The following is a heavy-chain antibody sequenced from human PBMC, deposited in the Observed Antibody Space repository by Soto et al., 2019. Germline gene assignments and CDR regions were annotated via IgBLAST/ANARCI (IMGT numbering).Heavy chain of an antibody. V-gene: IGHV3-33*01. D-gene: IGHD5-12*01. J-gene: IGHJ3*02. CDR3: ARDLGDGYNDAFDI. CDR1: GFTFSSYG. Sequence: QVQLVESGGGVVQPGRSLRLSCAASGFTFSSYGMHWVRQAPGKGLERVAVIWYDGSNKYYADSVKGRFTISRDNSKNTLYLQMNSLRAEDTAVYYCARDLGDGYNDAFDIWGQGTMVTVSS. CDR2: IWYDGSNK.